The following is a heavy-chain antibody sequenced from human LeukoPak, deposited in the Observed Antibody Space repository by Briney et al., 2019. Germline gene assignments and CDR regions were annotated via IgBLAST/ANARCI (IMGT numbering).Heavy chain of an antibody. V-gene: IGHV2-5*02. CDR1: GFSLSTSGVG. D-gene: IGHD3-10*01. Sequence: SGPALVKPTQTLTLTCTFSGFSLSTSGVGVGWIRQPPGKALQWLALIYWDDEKYYSPSLKSRLSISRDTPRNQVVLTMTNMDPLDTGTYFCAHSYYFGSRSYYNVWFAPWGLGTLVSVSS. CDR2: IYWDDEK. J-gene: IGHJ5*02. CDR3: AHSYYFGSRSYYNVWFAP.